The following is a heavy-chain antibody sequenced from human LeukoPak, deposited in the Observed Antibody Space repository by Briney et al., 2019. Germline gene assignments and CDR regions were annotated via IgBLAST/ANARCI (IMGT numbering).Heavy chain of an antibody. CDR1: GFTISTYT. J-gene: IGHJ4*02. CDR3: ARDGLHTAHFDY. CDR2: VSDSSDV. D-gene: IGHD5-18*01. Sequence: PGGSLRLSCAASGFTISTYTMNWVRQAPGKGLEWVSTVSDSSDVHYSDSVKGRFTISRDNARNSLYLQMNSLRDEDTAVYYCARDGLHTAHFDYWGQGTLVTVSS. V-gene: IGHV3-48*02.